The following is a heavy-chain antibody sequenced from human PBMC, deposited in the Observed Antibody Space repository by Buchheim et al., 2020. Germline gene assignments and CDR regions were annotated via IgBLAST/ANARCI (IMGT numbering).Heavy chain of an antibody. CDR3: ARRDSTGWYPFDI. CDR2: VYYSGST. J-gene: IGHJ3*02. V-gene: IGHV4-59*08. Sequence: QVQLQESGPGLVKPSETLSLTCTVSGGSISTYYWSWIRQPPGKGLEWIGSVYYSGSTNYNPSLKSRVTISIDTSKKQSSLNLRSVTAADTAVYYCARRDSTGWYPFDIWGQGT. D-gene: IGHD6-19*01. CDR1: GGSISTYY.